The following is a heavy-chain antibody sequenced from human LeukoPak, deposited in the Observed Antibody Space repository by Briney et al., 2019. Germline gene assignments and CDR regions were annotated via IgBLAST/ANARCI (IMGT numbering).Heavy chain of an antibody. CDR1: GFTFNSYG. V-gene: IGHV3-33*01. CDR2: IWYDGSSK. D-gene: IGHD3-3*01. Sequence: GGSLRLSWAASGFTFNSYGMHWVRQAPGKGLEWVAVIWYDGSSKYYAASVKGRFTISRDNSKNTLYLQMNSLRAEDTAVYYCARSVDFWSGYQDYWGQGTLVTVSS. CDR3: ARSVDFWSGYQDY. J-gene: IGHJ4*02.